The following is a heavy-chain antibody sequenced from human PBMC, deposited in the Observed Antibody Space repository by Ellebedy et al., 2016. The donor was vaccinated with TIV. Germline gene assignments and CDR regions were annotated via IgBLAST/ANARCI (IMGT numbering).Heavy chain of an antibody. CDR1: GGFISTYY. CDR2: IYYSGST. CDR3: ARGRGSSYDLPLQH. J-gene: IGHJ1*01. V-gene: IGHV4-59*12. Sequence: SETLSLXCTVSGGFISTYYWSWIRQPPGNGLEWIGNIYYSGSTNYNPSLKSRVTMSVDTSNNQFSLKLSSVTAADTAVYYCARGRGSSYDLPLQHWGQGTLVTVSS. D-gene: IGHD5-18*01.